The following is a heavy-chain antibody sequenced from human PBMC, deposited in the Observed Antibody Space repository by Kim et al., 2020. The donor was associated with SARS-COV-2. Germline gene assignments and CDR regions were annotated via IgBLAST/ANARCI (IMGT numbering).Heavy chain of an antibody. CDR3: ARDSTYYYGSGSPYYYYYGMDD. J-gene: IGHJ6*02. V-gene: IGHV1-69*04. CDR1: GGTFSSYT. D-gene: IGHD3-10*01. Sequence: SVKVSCKASGGTFSSYTISWVRQAPGQGLEWMGRIIAILGIANYSQKFQGRVTITADKSTSTAYMELSSLRSEDTAVYYCARDSTYYYGSGSPYYYYYGMDDWGQGTTVTVSS. CDR2: IIAILGIA.